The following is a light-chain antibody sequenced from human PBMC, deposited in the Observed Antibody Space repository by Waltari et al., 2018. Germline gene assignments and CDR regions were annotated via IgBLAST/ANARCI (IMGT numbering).Light chain of an antibody. V-gene: IGKV1-17*01. CDR1: QGITND. J-gene: IGKJ4*01. CDR2: AAS. Sequence: ESQMTQSPYSLSASVGDRVTITCRASQGITNDLVLYQQKPGKAPKRLIYAASSLQSGVPSRFSCIGSGTEFTLTISSLQPEDFATYYFLQHNTYPLTLGGRTKVEIK. CDR3: LQHNTYPLT.